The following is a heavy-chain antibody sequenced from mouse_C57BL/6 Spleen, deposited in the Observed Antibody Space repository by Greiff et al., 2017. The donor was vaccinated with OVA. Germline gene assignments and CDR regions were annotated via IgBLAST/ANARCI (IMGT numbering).Heavy chain of an antibody. CDR3: ARDTTVVAFDY. CDR1: GYAFSSYW. J-gene: IGHJ2*01. V-gene: IGHV1-80*01. CDR2: IYPGDGDT. Sequence: QVQLKQSGAELVKPGASVKISCKASGYAFSSYWMNWVKQRPGKGLAWIGQIYPGDGDTNYNGKFKGKATLTADKSSSTAYMQLSSLPSEDSAVYFCARDTTVVAFDYWGQGTTLTVSS. D-gene: IGHD1-1*01.